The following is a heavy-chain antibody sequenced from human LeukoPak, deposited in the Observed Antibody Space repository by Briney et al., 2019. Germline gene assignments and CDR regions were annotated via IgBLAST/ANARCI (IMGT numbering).Heavy chain of an antibody. CDR2: IKDDGSRK. V-gene: IGHV3-7*01. CDR3: ARECIDGYYESSGYDL. J-gene: IGHJ4*02. Sequence: PGGSLRLSRAASGFSLSGYWMTWVRQAPGKGLEWVTNIKDDGSRKHDVDSARGRFTISRDNAKNSLYLDMNSLRAEDTAVYYCARECIDGYYESSGYDLWGQGTLVTVSS. D-gene: IGHD3-22*01. CDR1: GFSLSGYW.